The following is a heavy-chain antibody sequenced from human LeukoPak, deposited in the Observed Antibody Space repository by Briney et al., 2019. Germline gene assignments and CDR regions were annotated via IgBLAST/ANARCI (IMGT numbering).Heavy chain of an antibody. J-gene: IGHJ4*02. Sequence: SVKVSCKASGGTFSSYAISWVRQAPGQGLEWMGGIIPIFGTANYAQKFQGRVTITTDESTSTAYMELSSLRSEDTAVCYCARGDYGDYYFDYWGQGTLVTVSS. CDR1: GGTFSSYA. D-gene: IGHD4-17*01. V-gene: IGHV1-69*05. CDR3: ARGDYGDYYFDY. CDR2: IIPIFGTA.